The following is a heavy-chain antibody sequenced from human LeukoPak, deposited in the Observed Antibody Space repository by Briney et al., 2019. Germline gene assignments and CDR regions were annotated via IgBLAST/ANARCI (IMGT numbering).Heavy chain of an antibody. J-gene: IGHJ2*01. V-gene: IGHV4-59*01. Sequence: SETLPLTCTVSGGSISSYYWSWIRQPPGKGLVWIGYIYYDGSTNYNPSIKSRLTISFDTSENQFSLEVTSVTAADTAVYYCARRSHGDWFHFDLWGRGTLVTVSS. CDR1: GGSISSYY. D-gene: IGHD3/OR15-3a*01. CDR3: ARRSHGDWFHFDL. CDR2: IYYDGST.